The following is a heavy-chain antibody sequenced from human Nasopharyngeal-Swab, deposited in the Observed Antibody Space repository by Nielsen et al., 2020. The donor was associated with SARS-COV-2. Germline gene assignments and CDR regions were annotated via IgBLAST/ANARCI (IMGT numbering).Heavy chain of an antibody. Sequence: ASVKVSCKASGYTFTSYYMHWVRQAPGQGLEWMEIINPSGGSTSYAQKFQGRVTMTRDTSTSTVYMELSSLRSEDTAVYYCARVGYSYGYADYWGQGTLVTVSS. CDR1: GYTFTSYY. CDR2: INPSGGST. D-gene: IGHD5-18*01. J-gene: IGHJ4*02. CDR3: ARVGYSYGYADY. V-gene: IGHV1-46*01.